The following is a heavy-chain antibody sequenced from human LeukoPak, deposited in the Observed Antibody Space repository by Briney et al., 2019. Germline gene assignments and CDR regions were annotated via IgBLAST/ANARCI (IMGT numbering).Heavy chain of an antibody. D-gene: IGHD1-26*01. CDR2: ISNSGGTT. CDR3: AKGHGWEASYYYYMDV. J-gene: IGHJ6*03. V-gene: IGHV3-23*01. CDR1: GFTFSSYA. Sequence: GGSLRLSCAASGFTFSSYAMSWVRQAPGKGLEWVSTISNSGGTTYYADSVKGRFTISRDNSKNTLYLKMNSLRAEDTAVYYCAKGHGWEASYYYYMDVWGKGTTVTISS.